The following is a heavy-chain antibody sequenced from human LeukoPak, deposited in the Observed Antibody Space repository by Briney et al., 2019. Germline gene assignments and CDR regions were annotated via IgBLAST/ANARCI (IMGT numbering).Heavy chain of an antibody. CDR3: ARGTRILWFGELSVFGTMDFDY. J-gene: IGHJ4*02. V-gene: IGHV1-2*02. CDR2: INPNSGGT. CDR1: GYTFTGYY. Sequence: ASVKVSCKASGYTFTGYYMHWVRQAPGQGLEWMGWINPNSGGTNYARKFQGRVTMTRDTSISTAYMELSRLRSDDTAVYYCARGTRILWFGELSVFGTMDFDYWGQGTLVTVSS. D-gene: IGHD3-10*01.